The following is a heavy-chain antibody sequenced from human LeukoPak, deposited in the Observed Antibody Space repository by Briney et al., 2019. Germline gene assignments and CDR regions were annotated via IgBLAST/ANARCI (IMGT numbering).Heavy chain of an antibody. Sequence: ASVKVSCKASGYTVTGYYMHWVRQSPGQAPGWMGWINPNSGGTNYAQKFQGRVTMTRDTSISTAYMELSRLRSDDTAVYYCARGGGKVVTAIIDAFDIWGQGTMVTVSS. V-gene: IGHV1-2*02. CDR3: ARGGGKVVTAIIDAFDI. CDR2: INPNSGGT. CDR1: GYTVTGYY. D-gene: IGHD2-21*02. J-gene: IGHJ3*02.